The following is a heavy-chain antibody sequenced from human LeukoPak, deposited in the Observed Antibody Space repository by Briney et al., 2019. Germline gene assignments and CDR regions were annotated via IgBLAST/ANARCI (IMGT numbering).Heavy chain of an antibody. CDR3: AKEVVAATGDY. V-gene: IGHV3-66*01. D-gene: IGHD2-15*01. Sequence: GGSLRLSCAASGFTVSSNYMSWVRQAPGKGLEWVSVIYSGGSTYYADSVKGRFTISRDNSKNTLYLQMNSLRAEDTAVYYCAKEVVAATGDYWGQGTLVTVSS. CDR2: IYSGGST. J-gene: IGHJ4*02. CDR1: GFTVSSNY.